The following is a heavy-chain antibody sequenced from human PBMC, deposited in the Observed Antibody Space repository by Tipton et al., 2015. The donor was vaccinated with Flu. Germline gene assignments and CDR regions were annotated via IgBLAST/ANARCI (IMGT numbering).Heavy chain of an antibody. CDR1: GFTFSNYW. J-gene: IGHJ4*02. Sequence: SLRLSCAASGFTFSNYWMSWVANIKLDGSEKFYVDSVKGRFTISRDNAKNSQYLQMNSLRAEDTAVYYCVRPSRDGYDGDYWGQGALVTVSS. CDR2: IKLDGSEK. V-gene: IGHV3-7*01. D-gene: IGHD5-24*01. CDR3: VRPSRDGYDGDY.